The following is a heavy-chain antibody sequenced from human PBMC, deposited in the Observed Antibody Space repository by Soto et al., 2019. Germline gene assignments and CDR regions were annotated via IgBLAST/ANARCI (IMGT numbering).Heavy chain of an antibody. V-gene: IGHV1-46*01. CDR3: ARSVYCSSTSCQKSNYYFDY. Sequence: SVKVSCKASGYTFTSYYMHWVRQAPGQGLEWMGIINPSGGSTSYAQKFQGRVTMTRDTSTSTVYMELSSLRSEDMAVYYCARSVYCSSTSCQKSNYYFDYGGQGTLVTVSS. CDR2: INPSGGST. D-gene: IGHD2-2*01. CDR1: GYTFTSYY. J-gene: IGHJ4*02.